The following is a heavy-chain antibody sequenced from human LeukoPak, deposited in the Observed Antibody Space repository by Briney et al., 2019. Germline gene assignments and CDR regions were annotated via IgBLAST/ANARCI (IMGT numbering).Heavy chain of an antibody. CDR3: ARRVSRPYYDSSGYGGWYFDL. V-gene: IGHV1-69*01. J-gene: IGHJ2*01. CDR2: IIPIFGTA. CDR1: GGTFSSYA. D-gene: IGHD3-22*01. Sequence: SSVKVSCKASGGTFSSYAISWVRQAPGQGLEWMGGIIPIFGTANYAQKFQGRVTITADESTSTAYMELSSLRSEDTAVYYCARRVSRPYYDSSGYGGWYFDLWGRGTLVTVSS.